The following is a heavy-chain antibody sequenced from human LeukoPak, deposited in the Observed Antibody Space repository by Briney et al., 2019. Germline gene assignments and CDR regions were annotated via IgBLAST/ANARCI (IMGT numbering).Heavy chain of an antibody. V-gene: IGHV3-48*01. CDR3: ARGERRWLQSYYYYYYMDV. D-gene: IGHD5-24*01. J-gene: IGHJ6*03. Sequence: PGGSLRLSCAASGFTFSSYGMHWVRQAPGKGLEWVSYISSSSSTIYYADSVKGRFTISRDNAKNSLYLQMNSLRAEDTAVYYCARGERRWLQSYYYYYYMDVWGKGTTVTVSS. CDR1: GFTFSSYG. CDR2: ISSSSSTI.